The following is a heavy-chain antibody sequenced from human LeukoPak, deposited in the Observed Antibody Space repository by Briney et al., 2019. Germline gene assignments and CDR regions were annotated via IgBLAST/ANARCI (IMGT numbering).Heavy chain of an antibody. D-gene: IGHD3-10*01. CDR1: GGSISSSNW. CDR3: ARDRGRGSMNYYYYGMDV. CDR2: IYHSGST. V-gene: IGHV4-4*02. J-gene: IGHJ6*02. Sequence: SETLSLTCAVSGGSISSSNWWSWVRQPPGKGLEWIGEIYHSGSTNYNPSLKSRVTISVDKSKNQFSLKLSSVTAADTAVYYCARDRGRGSMNYYYYGMDVRGQGTTVTVSS.